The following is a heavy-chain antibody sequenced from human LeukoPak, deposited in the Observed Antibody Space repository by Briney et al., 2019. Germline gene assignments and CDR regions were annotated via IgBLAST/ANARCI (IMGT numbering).Heavy chain of an antibody. J-gene: IGHJ4*02. V-gene: IGHV4-59*08. CDR3: ARGIPQWPARVDY. CDR1: GGSISSYY. CDR2: IYYSGST. D-gene: IGHD6-19*01. Sequence: KPSETLSLTCTVSGGSISSYYWSWIRQPPGKGLEWIGYIYYSGSTNYNPSLKSRVTISVDTSKNQFSLKLSSLTAADTAVYYCARGIPQWPARVDYWGQGTLVTVSS.